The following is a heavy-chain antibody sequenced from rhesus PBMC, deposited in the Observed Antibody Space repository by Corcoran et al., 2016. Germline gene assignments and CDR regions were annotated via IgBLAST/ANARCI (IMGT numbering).Heavy chain of an antibody. CDR2: IYGSGGGT. Sequence: QVQLQESGPGLVKPSETLSLTCAVSGGSISDDYYWSWLRQPPGKGMEWIGYIYGSGGGTNYNPSLKNRVTISIDTSKNQFSLKLSSVTAADTAVYYCARDRRDSGWYQGFDYWGQGVLVTVSS. CDR3: ARDRRDSGWYQGFDY. V-gene: IGHV4-106*01. CDR1: GGSISDDYY. J-gene: IGHJ4*01. D-gene: IGHD6-31*01.